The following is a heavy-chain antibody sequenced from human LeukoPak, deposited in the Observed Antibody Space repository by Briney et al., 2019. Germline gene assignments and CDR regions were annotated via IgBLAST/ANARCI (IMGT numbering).Heavy chain of an antibody. Sequence: ASVKVSCKASGYTFTGYYMHWVQQAPGQGPEWMGWINPNSGGTNYAQKFQGRVTMTRDTSISTAYMELSRLRSADTAVYYCARGVSDYRNYYWFDRWGQATLVTVSS. J-gene: IGHJ5*02. D-gene: IGHD4-11*01. CDR2: INPNSGGT. CDR1: GYTFTGYY. CDR3: ARGVSDYRNYYWFDR. V-gene: IGHV1-2*02.